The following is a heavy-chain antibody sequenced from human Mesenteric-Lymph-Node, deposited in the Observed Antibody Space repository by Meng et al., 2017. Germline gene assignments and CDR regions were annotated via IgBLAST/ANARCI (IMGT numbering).Heavy chain of an antibody. J-gene: IGHJ4*02. CDR3: ARGGNYYYYFDY. D-gene: IGHD3-10*01. CDR1: GYHFFSHW. V-gene: IGHV5-51*01. Sequence: GESLKISCKGSGYHFFSHWIAWVRQMPGKGLEWMGVIYPGDSDAKYGPSFQGQVTMSADLSTSTAYLQWSSLKASDTAIYYCARGGNYYYYFDYWGQGALVTVSS. CDR2: IYPGDSDA.